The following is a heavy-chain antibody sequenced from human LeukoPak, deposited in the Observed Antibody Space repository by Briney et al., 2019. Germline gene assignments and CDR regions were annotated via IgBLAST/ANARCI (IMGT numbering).Heavy chain of an antibody. Sequence: PSETLSLTCSVSGGSISSSSYYWGWVRQPPGKGLEWLGSKYFRASGPTDYNPSLKSRVSISLDTSRNLFSMKLTSVSAADSAVYHCARHFGLAVGSRFFDLWGRGTLVTVSS. CDR1: GGSISSSSYY. D-gene: IGHD3/OR15-3a*01. J-gene: IGHJ2*01. CDR3: ARHFGLAVGSRFFDL. CDR2: KYFRASGPT. V-gene: IGHV4-39*01.